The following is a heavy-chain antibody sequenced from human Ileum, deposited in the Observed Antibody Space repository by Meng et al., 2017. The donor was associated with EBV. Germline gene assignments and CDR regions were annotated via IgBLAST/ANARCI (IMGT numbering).Heavy chain of an antibody. CDR2: IIPALETP. V-gene: IGHV1-69*06. CDR1: GSTFSVYG. D-gene: IGHD3-10*01. J-gene: IGHJ4*02. CDR3: ARGTGADY. Sequence: QVQLGQSGPEVKNPGYAVKVSCKSSGSTFSVYGITWVRQAPGQGLEWMGGIIPALETPKYARKFQDRLTIIADKSTSTGYMELHSLTSNDTAVYFCARGTGADYWGQGTLVTVSS.